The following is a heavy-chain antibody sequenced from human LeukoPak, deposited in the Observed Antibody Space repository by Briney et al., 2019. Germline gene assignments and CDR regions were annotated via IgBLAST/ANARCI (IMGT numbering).Heavy chain of an antibody. V-gene: IGHV4-61*02. Sequence: SQTLSLTCTVSGGSISSSSYYWSWIRQPAGKGLEWIGRIYTSGSTNYNPSLKSRVTISVDTSKNQFSLKLSSVTAADTAVYYCARSDYGMDAWGQGTTVTVSS. CDR3: ARSDYGMDA. CDR1: GGSISSSSYY. J-gene: IGHJ6*02. CDR2: IYTSGST.